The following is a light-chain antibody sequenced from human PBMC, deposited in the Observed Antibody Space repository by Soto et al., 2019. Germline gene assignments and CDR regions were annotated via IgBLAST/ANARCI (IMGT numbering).Light chain of an antibody. CDR2: AAS. CDR3: QQTYGSSYN. J-gene: IGKJ2*01. Sequence: DIQMTQSPSSLSASVGDRVTITCRASQSIIRYLGWYQQKPGKAPELLIYAASSLQSGVTSRFRGSGSGTDFTLIISNLPPEDSATYYCQQTYGSSYNFGQGTKLEIK. CDR1: QSIIRY. V-gene: IGKV1-39*01.